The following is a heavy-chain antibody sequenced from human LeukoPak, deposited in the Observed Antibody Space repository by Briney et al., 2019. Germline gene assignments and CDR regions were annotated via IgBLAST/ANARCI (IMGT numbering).Heavy chain of an antibody. Sequence: GGSLRLSCAASGFTFSSYSMNWVRQAPGKGLEWVSSISSSSSYIYYAGSVKGRFTISRDNAKNSLFLQMNSLRADDTAVYYCARGLSSSWHYFDCWGQGTLVTVSS. V-gene: IGHV3-21*01. CDR3: ARGLSSSWHYFDC. CDR1: GFTFSSYS. J-gene: IGHJ4*02. D-gene: IGHD6-13*01. CDR2: ISSSSSYI.